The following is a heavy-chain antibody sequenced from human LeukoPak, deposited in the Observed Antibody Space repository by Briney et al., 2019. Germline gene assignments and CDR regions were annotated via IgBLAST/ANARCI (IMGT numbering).Heavy chain of an antibody. Sequence: GGSLRLSCAASGFPFSSYGMHWVRQAPGKGLEWVAVLSYDGSNKYYADSVKGRFTISRDNSKNTLYLQMNSLRAEDTAVYYCARDVPAYYYDSSGYTDAFDIWGQGTMVTVSS. V-gene: IGHV3-30*03. CDR1: GFPFSSYG. D-gene: IGHD3-22*01. CDR3: ARDVPAYYYDSSGYTDAFDI. J-gene: IGHJ3*02. CDR2: LSYDGSNK.